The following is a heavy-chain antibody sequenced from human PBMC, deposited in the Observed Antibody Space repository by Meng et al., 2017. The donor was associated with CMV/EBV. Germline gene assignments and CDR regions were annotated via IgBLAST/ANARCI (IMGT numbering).Heavy chain of an antibody. CDR3: TTQMSYGYCSGGSCYGGYFDY. D-gene: IGHD2-15*01. Sequence: WMSGVRQAPGKGLEWVGRIKSKTDGGTTDYAAPVKGRFTISRDDSKNTLYLQMNGLKTEDTAVYYCTTQMSYGYCSGGSCYGGYFDYWGQGTLVTVSS. CDR1: W. CDR2: IKSKTDGGTT. J-gene: IGHJ4*02. V-gene: IGHV3-15*01.